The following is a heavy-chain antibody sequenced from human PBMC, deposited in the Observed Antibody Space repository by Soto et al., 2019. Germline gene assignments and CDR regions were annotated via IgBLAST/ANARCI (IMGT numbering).Heavy chain of an antibody. D-gene: IGHD3-22*01. CDR1: GFTFSSYS. CDR3: VCEWLYFYYSSGYSVAHYYYYGMDV. Sequence: GGSLRLSCAASGFTFSSYSMNWVRQAPGKGLEWVSSISSSSSYIYYADSVKGRFTISRDNAKNSLYLQMNSLRAEDTAVYYCVCEWLYFYYSSGYSVAHYYYYGMDVWGQGTTVTVSS. J-gene: IGHJ6*02. V-gene: IGHV3-21*01. CDR2: ISSSSSYI.